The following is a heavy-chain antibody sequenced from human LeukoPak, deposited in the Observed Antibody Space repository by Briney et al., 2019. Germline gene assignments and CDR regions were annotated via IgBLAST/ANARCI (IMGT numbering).Heavy chain of an antibody. V-gene: IGHV3-7*01. CDR3: ARAPYSSGWYLRYYFDY. CDR2: IKQDGSEK. J-gene: IGHJ4*02. CDR1: EFTFSSYW. D-gene: IGHD6-19*01. Sequence: GGSLRLSCTASEFTFSSYWMSWVRQAPGKGLEWVANIKQDGSEKYYVDSVKGRFTISRDNAKNSLYLQMNSLRAEDTAVYYCARAPYSSGWYLRYYFDYWGQGTLVTVSS.